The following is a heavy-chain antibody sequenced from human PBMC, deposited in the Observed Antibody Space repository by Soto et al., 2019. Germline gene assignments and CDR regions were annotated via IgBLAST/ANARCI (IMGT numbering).Heavy chain of an antibody. D-gene: IGHD1-26*01. V-gene: IGHV3-53*04. CDR2: IYSGGST. CDR3: ARGLRVGATHFDY. CDR1: GFTVSSNY. Sequence: HPGGSLRLSCAAPGFTVSSNYMSWVRQAPGKGLEWVSVIYSGGSTYYADSVKGRFTISRHNSKNTLYLQMNSLRAEDTAVYYCARGLRVGATHFDYWGQGTLVTVSS. J-gene: IGHJ4*02.